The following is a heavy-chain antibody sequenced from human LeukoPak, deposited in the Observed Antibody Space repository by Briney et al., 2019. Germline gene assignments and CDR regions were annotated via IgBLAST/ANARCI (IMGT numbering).Heavy chain of an antibody. CDR3: ARGEWSSSPFDY. J-gene: IGHJ4*02. D-gene: IGHD6-6*01. CDR2: IRFDGTNK. V-gene: IGHV3-30*02. CDR1: GFTFSSYA. Sequence: GGSLGLSCAASGFTFSSYAMHWVRQAPGKGLEWVTFIRFDGTNKYYADSVKGRFTISRDNSKNTLYLQMNSLRAEDTAVYYCARGEWSSSPFDYWGQGTLVTVSS.